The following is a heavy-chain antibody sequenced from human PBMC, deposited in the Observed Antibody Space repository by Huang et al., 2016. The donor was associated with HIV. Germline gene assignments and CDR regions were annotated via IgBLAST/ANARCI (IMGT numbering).Heavy chain of an antibody. Sequence: QVRLEQWGAGLLKSSETLSLTCAVYGGSFSDHFWTWIRQSPGKGLEWIGEVNHEGSTNYNPSLKSRVTITADMYKNQFSLKLDSMTGADTGLYFCARPGYGSGWRFDSWGRGTLVTVTS. J-gene: IGHJ4*02. CDR3: ARPGYGSGWRFDS. V-gene: IGHV4-34*01. CDR2: VNHEGST. CDR1: GGSFSDHF. D-gene: IGHD6-19*01.